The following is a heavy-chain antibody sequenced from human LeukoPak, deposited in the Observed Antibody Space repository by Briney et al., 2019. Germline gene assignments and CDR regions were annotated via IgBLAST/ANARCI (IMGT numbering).Heavy chain of an antibody. Sequence: PGGSLRLSCAASGFTFSSYGMHWVRQAPGKGLEGVAVISYDGSNKYYADSVKGRFTISRDNAKNSLYLQMNSLSAEDTALYYCAKDIGGYYDSSGYYSGTWGQGTLVTVSS. D-gene: IGHD3-22*01. J-gene: IGHJ4*02. V-gene: IGHV3-30*18. CDR3: AKDIGGYYDSSGYYSGT. CDR2: ISYDGSNK. CDR1: GFTFSSYG.